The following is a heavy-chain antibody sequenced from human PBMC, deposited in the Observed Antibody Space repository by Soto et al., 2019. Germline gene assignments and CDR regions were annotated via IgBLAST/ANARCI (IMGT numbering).Heavy chain of an antibody. CDR1: GFTFSSYG. Sequence: PGGSLRLSCAASGFTFSSYGMHWVRQAPGKGLEWVAVISYDGSNKYYADSVKGRFTISRDNSKNTLYLQMNSLRAEDTAVYYCSKDSDPEQSHDWSGYYFGYWGQGTLVTVSS. CDR2: ISYDGSNK. V-gene: IGHV3-30*18. CDR3: SKDSDPEQSHDWSGYYFGY. D-gene: IGHD3-3*01. J-gene: IGHJ4*02.